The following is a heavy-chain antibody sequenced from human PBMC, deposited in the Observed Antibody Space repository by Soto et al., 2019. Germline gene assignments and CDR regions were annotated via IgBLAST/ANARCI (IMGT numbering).Heavy chain of an antibody. V-gene: IGHV4-34*01. CDR2: INHSGST. Sequence: QEQLQQWGAGLLKPSETLSLTCAVYTGSFSGYYWSWIRQPPGKGLEWIGEINHSGSTKYNPSLKSRGTTSVGTSKKQFSLKLSSVTAADTAVQYCASGTREGWYFDLWGRGTLVTVSS. CDR3: ASGTREGWYFDL. CDR1: TGSFSGYY. J-gene: IGHJ2*01.